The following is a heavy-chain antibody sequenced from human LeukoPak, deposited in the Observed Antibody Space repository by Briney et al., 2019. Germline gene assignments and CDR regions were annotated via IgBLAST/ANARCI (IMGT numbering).Heavy chain of an antibody. CDR3: AKDGVGRLIDY. J-gene: IGHJ4*02. CDR1: GFTFSSCW. D-gene: IGHD3-3*01. Sequence: GGSLRLSCAASGFTFSSCWMHWVRQAPGKGLVWVSRINSDGSSTSYADSVKGRFTISRDNAKNTLYLQMNSLRAEDTAVYYCAKDGVGRLIDYWGQGTLVTVSS. V-gene: IGHV3-74*01. CDR2: INSDGSST.